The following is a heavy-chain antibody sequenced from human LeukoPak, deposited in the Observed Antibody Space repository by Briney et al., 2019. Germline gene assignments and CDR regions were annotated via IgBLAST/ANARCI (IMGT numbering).Heavy chain of an antibody. CDR2: IDPSDSYT. CDR3: ARHGVGYCSSTSCYTGDY. V-gene: IGHV5-10-1*01. CDR1: GYGFTSYW. J-gene: IGHJ4*02. Sequence: GESLKISCKGSGYGFTSYWISWVRQVPGKGLEWVGRIDPSDSYTNYSPSFQGHVTISADKSISTAYLQWSSLKASDTAMYYCARHGVGYCSSTSCYTGDYWGQGTLVTVSS. D-gene: IGHD2-2*02.